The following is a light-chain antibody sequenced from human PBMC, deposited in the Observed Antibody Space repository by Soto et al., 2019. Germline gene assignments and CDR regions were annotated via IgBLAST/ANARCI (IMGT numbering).Light chain of an antibody. CDR1: SSDIGASNF. Sequence: QSALTQPPSVSGSPGQSITVSCTGTSSDIGASNFVSWYQHLPGRAPKLIIFEATNRPSGVSDRFSGSKAGITASLTISGLQDDDEGEYFCISYKTDDTFVFGTGTKLTVL. CDR3: ISYKTDDTFV. J-gene: IGLJ1*01. CDR2: EAT. V-gene: IGLV2-14*01.